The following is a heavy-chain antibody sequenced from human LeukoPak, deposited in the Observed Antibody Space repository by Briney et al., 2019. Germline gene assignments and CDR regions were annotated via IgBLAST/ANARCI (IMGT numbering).Heavy chain of an antibody. J-gene: IGHJ6*02. CDR2: ISGSGGST. D-gene: IGHD4-11*01. CDR3: AKGLEGLQPKDGMDV. CDR1: GFTFSSYG. V-gene: IGHV3-23*01. Sequence: GASLRLSCAASGFTFSSYGMSWVRQAPGKGLEWVSAISGSGGSTYYADSVKGRFTISRDNSKNTLYLQMNSLRAEDTAVYYCAKGLEGLQPKDGMDVWGQGTTVTVSS.